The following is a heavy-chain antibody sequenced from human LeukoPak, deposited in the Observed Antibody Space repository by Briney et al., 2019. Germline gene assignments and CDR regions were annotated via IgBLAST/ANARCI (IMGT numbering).Heavy chain of an antibody. D-gene: IGHD3-22*01. J-gene: IGHJ4*02. CDR2: IRYGGSNK. CDR1: GFTFSSYG. Sequence: GGSLRLSCAASGFTFSSYGMHWVRQAPGKGLEWVAFIRYGGSNKYYADSVKGRFTISRDNSKNTPYLQMNRLRAEDTAVYFCAKAYSSGHLYYFDYWGQGTLVTVSS. V-gene: IGHV3-30*02. CDR3: AKAYSSGHLYYFDY.